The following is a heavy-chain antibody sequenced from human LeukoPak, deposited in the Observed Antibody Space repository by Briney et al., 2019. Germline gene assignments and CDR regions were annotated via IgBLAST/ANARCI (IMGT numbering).Heavy chain of an antibody. D-gene: IGHD3-16*01. CDR1: GFTFSSYW. Sequence: GGSLRLSCAASGFTFSSYWMHWVRQAPGKGLVWVSRINSDGSSTSYADSVKGRFTISRDNAKNTLYLQMNSLRAEDTAVYYCARVQIRSSYYDYVWGSHPMGYFDYWGQGTLVTVSS. V-gene: IGHV3-74*01. CDR2: INSDGSST. J-gene: IGHJ4*02. CDR3: ARVQIRSSYYDYVWGSHPMGYFDY.